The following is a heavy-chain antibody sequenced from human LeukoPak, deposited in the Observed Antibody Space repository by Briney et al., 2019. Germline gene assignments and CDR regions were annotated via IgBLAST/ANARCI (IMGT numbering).Heavy chain of an antibody. CDR2: ISGGGGST. J-gene: IGHJ4*02. CDR3: AKIPLCSGGSCYEPPDY. Sequence: GGSLRLSCAASGFTFDDYAMHWVRQAPGKGLEWVSLISGGGGSTYYADSVKGRFTISRDNSKNSLYLQMNSLRTEDTALYYCAKIPLCSGGSCYEPPDYWGQGTLVTVSS. CDR1: GFTFDDYA. D-gene: IGHD2-15*01. V-gene: IGHV3-43*02.